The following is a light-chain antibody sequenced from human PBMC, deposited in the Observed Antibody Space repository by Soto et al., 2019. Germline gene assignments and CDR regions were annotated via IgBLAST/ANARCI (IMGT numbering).Light chain of an antibody. V-gene: IGKV3-20*01. J-gene: IGKJ1*01. CDR1: QSVSSDQ. CDR3: QQYSSSPRT. Sequence: ESVLTQSPGNLSLSPGERAALSCRASQSVSSDQLAWYQQKPARAPRLLIYGASFRATGIPDRFSGSGSGTDFILTISRLEPEDFAVYYCQQYSSSPRTFGQGTKVDVK. CDR2: GAS.